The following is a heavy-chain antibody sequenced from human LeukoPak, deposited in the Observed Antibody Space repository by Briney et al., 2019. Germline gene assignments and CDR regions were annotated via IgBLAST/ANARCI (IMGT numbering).Heavy chain of an antibody. J-gene: IGHJ4*02. CDR2: IYHSGST. CDR1: GGSISSGGYS. V-gene: IGHV4-30-2*01. CDR3: ARWTPYDSSGYYQASFDY. Sequence: SQTLSLTCAVSGGSISSGGYSWSWIRQPPGKGLEWIGYIYHSGSTYYNPSVKSRVTISVDRSKNQFSLKLSSVTAADTAVYYCARWTPYDSSGYYQASFDYWGQGTLVTVSS. D-gene: IGHD3-22*01.